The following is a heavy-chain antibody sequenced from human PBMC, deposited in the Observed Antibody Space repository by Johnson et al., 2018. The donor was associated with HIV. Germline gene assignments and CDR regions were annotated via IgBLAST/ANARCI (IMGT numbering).Heavy chain of an antibody. CDR3: ARACRDGYTCDSFDI. D-gene: IGHD5-24*01. V-gene: IGHV3-66*01. Sequence: VQLVESGGGLVQHGGSLRLSCAASGFTVSSYYMTWVRQAPGKGLEWVSVLFSGGRTYYADSVKGRCTISRDNSKNTLYLQMNSLRAEDTAVYYCARACRDGYTCDSFDIWGQGTMVTVSS. J-gene: IGHJ3*02. CDR1: GFTVSSYY. CDR2: LFSGGRT.